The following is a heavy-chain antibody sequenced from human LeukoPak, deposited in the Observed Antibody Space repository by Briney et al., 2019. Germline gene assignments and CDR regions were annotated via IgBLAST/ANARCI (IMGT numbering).Heavy chain of an antibody. CDR2: NSGRGDST. Sequence: SSSSYYWGWIRQPPGKGLEWVSTNSGRGDSTYYADSVKGRFTISRDNSKNTLYLQMNSLRAEDTAVYYCAKFHDFWRWGQGTLVTVSS. J-gene: IGHJ4*02. D-gene: IGHD3-3*01. CDR1: SSSSYY. V-gene: IGHV3-23*01. CDR3: AKFHDFWR.